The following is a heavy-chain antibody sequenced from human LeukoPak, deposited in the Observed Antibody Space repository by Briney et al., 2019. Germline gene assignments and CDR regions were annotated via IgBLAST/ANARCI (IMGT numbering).Heavy chain of an antibody. CDR2: IDPRDSYT. J-gene: IGHJ4*02. V-gene: IGHV5-10-1*01. CDR3: ARLESSGYYVY. D-gene: IGHD3-22*01. CDR1: GYSFTSYW. Sequence: GESLKISCKGSGYSFTSYWISWVRQMPGKGLEWMGRIDPRDSYTKYSPSFQGHASISADKSISTAYLQWSSLKASDTATYYCARLESSGYYVYWGQGTLVTVSS.